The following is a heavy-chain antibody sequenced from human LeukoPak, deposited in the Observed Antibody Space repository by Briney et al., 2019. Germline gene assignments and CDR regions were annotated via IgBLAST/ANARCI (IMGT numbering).Heavy chain of an antibody. CDR3: ARGEPRDYYYYMDV. Sequence: SETLSLTCTVSGGSISSGSYYWSWIRQPPGKGLEWIGYIYYSGSTNYNPSLKSRVTISVDTSKNQFSLKLSSVTAADTAVYYCARGEPRDYYYYMDVWGKGTTVTISS. J-gene: IGHJ6*03. CDR1: GGSISSGSYY. CDR2: IYYSGST. V-gene: IGHV4-61*01. D-gene: IGHD1-14*01.